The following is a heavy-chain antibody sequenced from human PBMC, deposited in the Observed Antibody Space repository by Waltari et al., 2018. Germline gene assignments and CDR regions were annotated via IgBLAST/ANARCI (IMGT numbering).Heavy chain of an antibody. CDR3: ARTLDYGDYYYYGMDV. Sequence: QVQLQESGPGLVKPSETLSLTCTVSGGSISSYYWSWIRQPPGKGLEWIGYIYYSGSTNYNPSLKSRVTISVDTSKNQFSLKLSSVTAADTAVYYCARTLDYGDYYYYGMDVWGQGTTVTVSS. J-gene: IGHJ6*02. D-gene: IGHD4-17*01. V-gene: IGHV4-59*01. CDR2: IYYSGST. CDR1: GGSISSYY.